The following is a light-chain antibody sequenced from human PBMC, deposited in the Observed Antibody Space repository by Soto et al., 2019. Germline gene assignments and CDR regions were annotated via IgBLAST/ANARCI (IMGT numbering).Light chain of an antibody. CDR2: FAS. Sequence: EIVLTQSPATLSVSPGERATLSCRASQSVSNNLAWYQQKPGQPPRLLIYFASTRATGVPARFSGSGSGTELTLTISSLQSEDSAVYYCQQHNAWPLTFGGGTKVETK. V-gene: IGKV3-15*01. CDR3: QQHNAWPLT. CDR1: QSVSNN. J-gene: IGKJ4*01.